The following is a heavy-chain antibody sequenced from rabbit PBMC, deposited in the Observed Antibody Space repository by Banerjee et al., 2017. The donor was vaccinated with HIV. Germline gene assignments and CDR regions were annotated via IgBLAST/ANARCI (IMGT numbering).Heavy chain of an antibody. J-gene: IGHJ6*01. CDR2: IYAGGTGST. D-gene: IGHD3-3*01. CDR1: GFSFSSYW. Sequence: QEQLEESGGDLVKPEGSLTLTCTASGFSFSSYWICWVRQAPGKGLELIACIYAGGTGSTDYANWAKGRFTISKTSSTTVTLQMTSLTVADTATYFCARWHTDDYAGYAYGTYGMDLWGPGTLVTVS. CDR3: ARWHTDDYAGYAYGTYGMDL. V-gene: IGHV1S45*01.